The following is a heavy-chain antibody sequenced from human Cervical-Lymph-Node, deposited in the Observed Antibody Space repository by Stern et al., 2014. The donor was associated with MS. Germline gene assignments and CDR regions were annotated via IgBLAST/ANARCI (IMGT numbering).Heavy chain of an antibody. CDR2: VYPDDSDA. CDR3: AKGAPPDS. J-gene: IGHJ5*01. CDR1: GYMFTNYW. D-gene: IGHD4/OR15-4a*01. V-gene: IGHV5-51*03. Sequence: EVQLVESGPQVRKAGESLKISCQASGYMFTNYWIGWVRPMPGEGLEWMGLVYPDDSDARYSPSFQGQVTISADKSTGTAYLHWSSLKASDSAIYYCAKGAPPDSWGQGTLVTVSS.